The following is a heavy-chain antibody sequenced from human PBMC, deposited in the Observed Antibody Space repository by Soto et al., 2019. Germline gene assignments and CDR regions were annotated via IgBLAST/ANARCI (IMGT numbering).Heavy chain of an antibody. Sequence: SETLSLTCTVSGGSISSYYWSWIRQPPGKGLEWIGYIYYGGSTNYNPSLKSRVTISVDTSKNQFSLKLSSVTAADTAVYYCARRTYCSSTSCYVFDYWGQGTLVTVSS. J-gene: IGHJ4*02. CDR1: GGSISSYY. CDR2: IYYGGST. V-gene: IGHV4-59*08. D-gene: IGHD2-2*01. CDR3: ARRTYCSSTSCYVFDY.